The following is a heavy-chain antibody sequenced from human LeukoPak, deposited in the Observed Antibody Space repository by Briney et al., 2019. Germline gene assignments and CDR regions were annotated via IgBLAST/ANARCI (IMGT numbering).Heavy chain of an antibody. CDR1: GFTFSDYY. D-gene: IGHD6-19*01. CDR2: ISTSDSTI. V-gene: IGHV3-11*01. CDR3: AKSSIAVAGKTAYYFDY. Sequence: GGSLRLSCAASGFTFSDYYMSWIRQAPGKGLECISYISTSDSTIYCADSVKGRFTISRDNAKNSLYLQMNSLRAEDTAVYYCAKSSIAVAGKTAYYFDYWGQGTLVTVSS. J-gene: IGHJ4*02.